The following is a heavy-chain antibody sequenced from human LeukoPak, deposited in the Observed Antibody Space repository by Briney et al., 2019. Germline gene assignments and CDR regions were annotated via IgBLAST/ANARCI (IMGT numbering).Heavy chain of an antibody. CDR2: IYTSGST. Sequence: SETRSLTCTVSGGSISSGSYYWSWIRQPAGKGLEWIGRIYTSGSTNYNPSLKSRVTISVDTSKNQFSLKLSSVTAADTAVYYCARRSGSGWYGNYFDYWGQGTLVTVSS. V-gene: IGHV4-61*02. D-gene: IGHD6-19*01. CDR1: GGSISSGSYY. J-gene: IGHJ4*02. CDR3: ARRSGSGWYGNYFDY.